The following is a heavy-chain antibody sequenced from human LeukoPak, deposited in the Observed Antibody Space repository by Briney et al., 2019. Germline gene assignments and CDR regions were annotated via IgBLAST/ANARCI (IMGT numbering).Heavy chain of an antibody. CDR2: ISSSSSYI. Sequence: PGGSLRLSCAASGFTFSSYGMSWVRQAPGKGLEWVSSISSSSSYIYYADSVKGRFTISRDNAKNSLYLQMNSLRAEDTAVYYCARDLGDGYNNYLFDYWGQGTLVTVSS. J-gene: IGHJ4*02. CDR1: GFTFSSYG. V-gene: IGHV3-21*01. CDR3: ARDLGDGYNNYLFDY. D-gene: IGHD5-24*01.